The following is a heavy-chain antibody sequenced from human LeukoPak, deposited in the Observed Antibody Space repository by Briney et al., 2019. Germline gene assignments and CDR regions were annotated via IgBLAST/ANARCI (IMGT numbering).Heavy chain of an antibody. V-gene: IGHV3-23*01. CDR3: AKGPEYYYDSSGYFDY. CDR1: GFTFSSYA. J-gene: IGHJ4*02. D-gene: IGHD3-22*01. Sequence: HPGGSLRLSCAASGFTFSSYAMSWVRQALGKGLEWVSAISGSGDSTYYADSVKGRFTISRDNSKNTLSLQMNSLRAEDTAVYYCAKGPEYYYDSSGYFDYWGQGTLVTVSS. CDR2: ISGSGDST.